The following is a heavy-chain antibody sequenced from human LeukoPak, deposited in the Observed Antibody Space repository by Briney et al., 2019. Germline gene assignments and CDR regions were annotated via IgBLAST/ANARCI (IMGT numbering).Heavy chain of an antibody. J-gene: IGHJ4*02. CDR3: ARHGPTSYYFDY. CDR2: IYTSGST. Sequence: SETLSLTCTVSGGSISSYYWSWIRQPAGKGLEWIGRIYTSGSTNYNPSLKSRVTISVDTSKIQLSLKLTSVTAADTAVYYCARHGPTSYYFDYWGQGTLVTVYS. V-gene: IGHV4-4*07. D-gene: IGHD6-6*01. CDR1: GGSISSYY.